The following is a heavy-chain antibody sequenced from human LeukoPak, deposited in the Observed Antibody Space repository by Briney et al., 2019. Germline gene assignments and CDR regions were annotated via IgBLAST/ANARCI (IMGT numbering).Heavy chain of an antibody. CDR1: GYTFSGYY. J-gene: IGHJ3*02. CDR3: ARGSTFLRCLEWLLFEDAFDI. V-gene: IGHV1-2*02. D-gene: IGHD3-3*01. Sequence: GASVKVSCKASGYTFSGYYIHWVRQAPGQGLEWMGWINPNSGGTNYAQKFQRRVTITRDTSASTAYMELSSLRSEDMAVYYCARGSTFLRCLEWLLFEDAFDIWGQGTMVTVSS. CDR2: INPNSGGT.